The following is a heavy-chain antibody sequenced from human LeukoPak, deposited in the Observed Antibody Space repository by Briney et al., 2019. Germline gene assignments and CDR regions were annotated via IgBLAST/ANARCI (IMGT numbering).Heavy chain of an antibody. CDR3: ARAGILVAGTDWYFDL. CDR1: GFTFSDSW. D-gene: IGHD6-19*01. V-gene: IGHV3-74*01. CDR2: MYGDMSDI. J-gene: IGHJ2*01. Sequence: GGSLRLSCEVSGFTFSDSWMHWVRQTPGKGLVWVSRMYGDMSDISYADSVKGRFTISRDNAKNSLYLQMNSLRAEETAVYYCARAGILVAGTDWYFDLWGRGTLVTVSS.